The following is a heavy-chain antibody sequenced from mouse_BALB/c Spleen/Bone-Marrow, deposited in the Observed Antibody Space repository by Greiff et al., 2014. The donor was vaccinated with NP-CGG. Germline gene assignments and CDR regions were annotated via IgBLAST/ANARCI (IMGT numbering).Heavy chain of an antibody. CDR2: IDPANGNT. D-gene: IGHD2-14*01. V-gene: IGHV14-3*02. J-gene: IGHJ3*01. Sequence: EVQLQQSGAELVKPGASVKLSCTASGFNIKDTYMHWVKQRPEQGLEWIGRIDPANGNTKYDPKFQSKATITAGTSSNTAYLQLSSLTSEDTAVYYCATYYRYDRRFAYWGQGTLVTVSA. CDR1: GFNIKDTY. CDR3: ATYYRYDRRFAY.